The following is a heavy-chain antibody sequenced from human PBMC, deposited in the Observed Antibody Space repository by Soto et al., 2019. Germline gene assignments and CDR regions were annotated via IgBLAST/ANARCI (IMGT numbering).Heavy chain of an antibody. V-gene: IGHV3-33*01. CDR2: IWYDGSNK. J-gene: IGHJ4*02. CDR1: GFTFSNYG. D-gene: IGHD3-22*01. CDR3: ARVLPMIVVAN. Sequence: GGSLRLSCAASGFTFSNYGMHWVRQAPDKGLEWVAIIWYDGSNKYYADSVKGRFTISRDNSKNTLYLQMNSLRAEDTAVYYCARVLPMIVVANWGQGTLVTVSS.